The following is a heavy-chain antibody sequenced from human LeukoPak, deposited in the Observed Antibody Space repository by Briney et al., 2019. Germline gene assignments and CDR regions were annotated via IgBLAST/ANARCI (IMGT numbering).Heavy chain of an antibody. Sequence: PGGSLRLSCAASGFTFSTYAMNWGRQAPGKGLEWVSYISSSSNTIYYTNSVQGRFTIPRDNANNSLYLQMNSLRAEDTAVYYCARDGYDFWSGYPTTVDFWGQGTLVTVSS. CDR3: ARDGYDFWSGYPTTVDF. CDR1: GFTFSTYA. CDR2: ISSSSNTI. J-gene: IGHJ4*02. D-gene: IGHD3-3*01. V-gene: IGHV3-48*01.